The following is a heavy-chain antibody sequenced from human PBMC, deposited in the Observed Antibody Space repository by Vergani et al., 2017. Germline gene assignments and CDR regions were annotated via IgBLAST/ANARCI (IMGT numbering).Heavy chain of an antibody. CDR2: ISGSGGST. V-gene: IGHV3-23*01. Sequence: EVQLLESGGGLVQPGGSLRLSCAASGFTFSSYAMSWVRQAPGKGLEWVSAISGSGGSTYYADSVKGRLTISRDNSKTTLYLQMNSLRAEDTAVYYCAKDRQVATIIYYMDVWGKGTTVTVSS. CDR1: GFTFSSYA. D-gene: IGHD5-12*01. J-gene: IGHJ6*03. CDR3: AKDRQVATIIYYMDV.